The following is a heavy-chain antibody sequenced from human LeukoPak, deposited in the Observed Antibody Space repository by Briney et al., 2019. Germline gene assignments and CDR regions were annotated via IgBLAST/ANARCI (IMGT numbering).Heavy chain of an antibody. J-gene: IGHJ4*02. CDR1: GGSISSSSYY. CDR3: ARVGYYYGSGSSPVQVFDY. Sequence: SETLSLTCTVSGGSISSSSYYWGWIRQPPGKGLEWIGSIYYSGSTYYNPSLKSRVTISVDTSKNQFSLKLSSVTAADTAVYYCARVGYYYGSGSSPVQVFDYWGQGTLVTVSS. CDR2: IYYSGST. D-gene: IGHD3-10*01. V-gene: IGHV4-39*07.